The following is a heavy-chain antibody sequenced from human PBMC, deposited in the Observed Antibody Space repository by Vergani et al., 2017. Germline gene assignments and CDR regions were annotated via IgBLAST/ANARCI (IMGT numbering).Heavy chain of an antibody. Sequence: QVQLQQWGAGLLKPSETLSLTCAVYGGSFSGYYWSWIRQPPGKGLEWIGEINHSGSTNYNPSLKSRVTISVDTSKNQFSLKLSSVTAADTAVYYCAREDGGGTMIVEPLHYWGQGTLVTVSS. D-gene: IGHD3-22*01. CDR3: AREDGGGTMIVEPLHY. V-gene: IGHV4-34*01. J-gene: IGHJ4*02. CDR2: INHSGST. CDR1: GGSFSGYY.